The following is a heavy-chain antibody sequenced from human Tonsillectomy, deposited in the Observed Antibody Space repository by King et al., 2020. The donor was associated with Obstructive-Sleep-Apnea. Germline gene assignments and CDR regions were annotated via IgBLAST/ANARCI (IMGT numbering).Heavy chain of an antibody. D-gene: IGHD5-12*01. J-gene: IGHJ4*02. Sequence: QLQESGPGLVKPSETLSLTCTVSGGSISNYYWSWIRQPPGKGLEWIGYMYYSGNTNFNPSLKSLVTISADTSTIQFSLRLRSVTAADTAIYYCARHRGVEDYGGYGDYFDYWGQGTLVTVSS. CDR3: ARHRGVEDYGGYGDYFDY. CDR1: GGSISNYY. CDR2: MYYSGNT. V-gene: IGHV4-59*08.